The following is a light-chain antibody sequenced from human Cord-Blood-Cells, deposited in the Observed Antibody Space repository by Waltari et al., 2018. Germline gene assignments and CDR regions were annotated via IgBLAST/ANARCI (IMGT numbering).Light chain of an antibody. CDR2: DAS. J-gene: IGKJ3*01. Sequence: EIVLTQSPATLSSSPGERAPLSCRASQSVGSYLAWYQQKPGQAPRLLIYDASNRATGIPARFSGSGSGTDFTLTISSLEPEDFAVYYCQQRSNWPTFGPGTKVDIK. CDR3: QQRSNWPT. CDR1: QSVGSY. V-gene: IGKV3-11*01.